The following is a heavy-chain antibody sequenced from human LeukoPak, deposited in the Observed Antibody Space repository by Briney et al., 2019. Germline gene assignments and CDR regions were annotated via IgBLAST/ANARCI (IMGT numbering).Heavy chain of an antibody. CDR1: GFIFSSYA. V-gene: IGHV3-23*01. J-gene: IGHJ4*02. CDR2: INGNGAST. CDR3: AKDQGYSYYYLDY. D-gene: IGHD5-18*01. Sequence: GGSLRLSCAASGFIFSSYAISWVRQAPGRGLEWVSGINGNGASTYYSDSVKGRFTISRDNSKNTLYLQMSSLRAEDTAIYYCAKDQGYSYYYLDYWGQGTLVTVSS.